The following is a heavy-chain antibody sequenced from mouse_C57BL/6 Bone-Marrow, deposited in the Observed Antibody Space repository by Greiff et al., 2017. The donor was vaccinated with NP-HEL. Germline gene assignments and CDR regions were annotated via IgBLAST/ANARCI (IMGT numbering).Heavy chain of an antibody. V-gene: IGHV14-4*01. CDR3: TSYGTFDFSY. D-gene: IGHD2-1*01. CDR2: IDPENGDT. Sequence: VQLQQSGAELVRPGASVKLSCTASGFNIKDDYMHWVKQRPEQGLEWIGWIDPENGDTEYASKFQGKATITADTSSNTAYLQLSSLTSEDTAVFYCTSYGTFDFSYWVPGTLVTVSA. J-gene: IGHJ3*01. CDR1: GFNIKDDY.